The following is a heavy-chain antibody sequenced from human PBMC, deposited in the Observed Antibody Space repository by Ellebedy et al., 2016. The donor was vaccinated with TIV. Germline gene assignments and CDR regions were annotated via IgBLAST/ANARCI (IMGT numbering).Heavy chain of an antibody. D-gene: IGHD3-16*01. J-gene: IGHJ4*02. V-gene: IGHV4-38-2*02. CDR1: GYSISSGYY. CDR3: ARDLGGFPFDS. Sequence: SETLSLTCTVSGYSISSGYYWGWIRQSPGKGLEWIGKIYHSGSTYYNPSLKSRVTISVDTSKNQFSLKLSSLTAADTAVYYCARDLGGFPFDSWGQGTLVTVSS. CDR2: IYHSGST.